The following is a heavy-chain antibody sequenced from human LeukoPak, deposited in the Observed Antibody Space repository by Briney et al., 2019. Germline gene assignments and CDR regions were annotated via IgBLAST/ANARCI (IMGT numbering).Heavy chain of an antibody. CDR1: GGSISTYF. D-gene: IGHD3-9*01. CDR2: IYYSGST. CDR3: ARILYDILTGCFDY. Sequence: SETLSLTCTVSGGSISTYFWSWIRQPPGKGLEWIGSIYYSGSTYYNPSLKSRVTISVDTSKNQFSLKLSSVTAADTAVYYCARILYDILTGCFDYWGQGTLVTVSS. J-gene: IGHJ4*02. V-gene: IGHV4-39*07.